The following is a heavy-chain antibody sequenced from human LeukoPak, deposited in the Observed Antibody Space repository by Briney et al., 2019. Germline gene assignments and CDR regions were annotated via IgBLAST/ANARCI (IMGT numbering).Heavy chain of an antibody. V-gene: IGHV3-30*18. Sequence: PGRSLRLSCAASGFTFSSYGMHWVRQAPGKGXXWVAVISYDGSNKYYADSVKGRFTISRDNSKNTLYLQMNSLRAEDTAVYYCAKQYSGYLSDYWGQGTLVTVSS. J-gene: IGHJ4*02. CDR2: ISYDGSNK. CDR3: AKQYSGYLSDY. D-gene: IGHD5-12*01. CDR1: GFTFSSYG.